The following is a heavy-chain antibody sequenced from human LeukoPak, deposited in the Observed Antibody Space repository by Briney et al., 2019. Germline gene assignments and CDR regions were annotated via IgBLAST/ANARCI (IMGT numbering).Heavy chain of an antibody. D-gene: IGHD6-13*01. CDR3: ARGVGGGQGTYSSSVYHAFDI. V-gene: IGHV3-21*01. CDR2: ISSSSSYI. CDR1: GFTFSSYS. Sequence: PGGSLRLSCAASGFTFSSYSMNWVRQAPGKGLEWVSSISSSSSYIYYADSVKGRFTISRDNAKNSLYLQMNSLRAEDTAVYYCARGVGGGQGTYSSSVYHAFDIWGQGTMVTVSS. J-gene: IGHJ3*02.